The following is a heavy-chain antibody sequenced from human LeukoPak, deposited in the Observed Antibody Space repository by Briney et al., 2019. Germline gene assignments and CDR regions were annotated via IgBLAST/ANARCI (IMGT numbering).Heavy chain of an antibody. CDR2: INHRGST. Sequence: SETLSLTCAVYGGSFSGFYWSWIRQPPGKGLEWIGEINHRGSTNYNPSLKSRVTISVDTSKNQFSLKLSSVTAADTAVYYCARVPKYFDLWGRGTLVTVSS. J-gene: IGHJ2*01. V-gene: IGHV4-34*01. CDR3: ARVPKYFDL. CDR1: GGSFSGFY.